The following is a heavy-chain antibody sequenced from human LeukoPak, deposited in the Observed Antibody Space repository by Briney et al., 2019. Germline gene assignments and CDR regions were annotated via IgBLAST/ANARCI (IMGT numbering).Heavy chain of an antibody. CDR2: ISSSSSYI. D-gene: IGHD6-6*01. CDR3: AREWEYSSSSAIGGHWFDP. Sequence: GGSLRLSRAASGFTFSSYSMNWVRQAPGKGLEWVSSISSSSSYIYYADSVKGRFTISRDNSKNTLYLQMNSLRAEDTAVYYCAREWEYSSSSAIGGHWFDPWGQGTLVTVSS. J-gene: IGHJ5*02. CDR1: GFTFSSYS. V-gene: IGHV3-21*01.